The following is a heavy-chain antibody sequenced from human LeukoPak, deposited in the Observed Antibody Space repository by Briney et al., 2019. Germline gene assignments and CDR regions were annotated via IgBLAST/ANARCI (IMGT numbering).Heavy chain of an antibody. CDR3: ARVGSNCDGDCYPYAFDV. J-gene: IGHJ3*01. Sequence: GESLTLSWAVYGXIFSNYWVYWVRQAPGRGLVRVSHINSDGSSTTYADSVNGRFAVTRDNAKNTLYLEMNSLSAEDTAIYYCARVGSNCDGDCYPYAFDVWGQGTVVTVSS. D-gene: IGHD2-21*02. V-gene: IGHV3-74*01. CDR2: INSDGSST. CDR1: GXIFSNYW.